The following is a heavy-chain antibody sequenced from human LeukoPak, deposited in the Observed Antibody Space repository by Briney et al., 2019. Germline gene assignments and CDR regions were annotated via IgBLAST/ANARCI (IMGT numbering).Heavy chain of an antibody. CDR2: ISAYHGKT. Sequence: VASVKVSCKASGYDFSTFGISWVRQAPGEGLEWMGWISAYHGKTNIPQRFQGRVTLTTETSTSTAYMELRSLRSDDTAIYYCARDSPFMVPGTGDAFDIWGQGTMVSVSS. D-gene: IGHD6-19*01. CDR1: GYDFSTFG. CDR3: ARDSPFMVPGTGDAFDI. V-gene: IGHV1-18*01. J-gene: IGHJ3*02.